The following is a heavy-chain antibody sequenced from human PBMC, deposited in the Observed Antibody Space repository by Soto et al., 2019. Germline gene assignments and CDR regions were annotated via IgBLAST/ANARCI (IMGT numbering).Heavy chain of an antibody. V-gene: IGHV4-59*01. Sequence: PSETLSLTCTVSGGYISSYYWSWIRQPPGKGLEWIGYIYYSGSTNYNPSLKSRVTISVDTSKNQFSLKLSSVTAADTAVYYFAREGYYYDSSGYYDYWVQGTLVTVSS. J-gene: IGHJ4*02. CDR3: AREGYYYDSSGYYDY. D-gene: IGHD3-22*01. CDR2: IYYSGST. CDR1: GGYISSYY.